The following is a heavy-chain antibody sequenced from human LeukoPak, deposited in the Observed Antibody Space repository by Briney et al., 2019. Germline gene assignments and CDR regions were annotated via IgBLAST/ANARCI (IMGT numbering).Heavy chain of an antibody. CDR2: IYNRGST. V-gene: IGHV4-59*08. D-gene: IGHD3-3*01. J-gene: IGHJ4*02. CDR1: GGSISTYY. Sequence: ESGPGLVKPSETLSLTCTVSGGSISTYYWSWIRQPPGEGLEWIGYIYNRGSTKYNPPLKSRVTMSLDTSKNQFSLKVTSVTAADTAIYYCARQGQGFGTFWSGYDYWGPGTLVTVSS. CDR3: ARQGQGFGTFWSGYDY.